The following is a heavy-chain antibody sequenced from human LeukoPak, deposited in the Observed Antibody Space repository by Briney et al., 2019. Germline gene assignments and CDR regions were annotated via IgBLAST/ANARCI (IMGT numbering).Heavy chain of an antibody. CDR2: ISSSSSYI. D-gene: IGHD6-13*01. Sequence: GESLKISCAASGFTFSSYSMNWVRQAPGKGLEWVSSISSSSSYIYYADSVKGRFTISRDNAKNSLYLQMNSLRAEDTAVYYCARAPGDSSSWYDAFDIWGQGTMVTVSS. CDR1: GFTFSSYS. V-gene: IGHV3-21*01. J-gene: IGHJ3*02. CDR3: ARAPGDSSSWYDAFDI.